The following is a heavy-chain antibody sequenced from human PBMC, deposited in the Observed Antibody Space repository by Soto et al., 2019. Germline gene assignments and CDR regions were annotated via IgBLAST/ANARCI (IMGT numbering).Heavy chain of an antibody. CDR3: ARAEGHIVVVTAAISVAYYYAMDL. V-gene: IGHV4-34*01. J-gene: IGHJ6*01. CDR2: INHSGST. D-gene: IGHD2-2*01. CDR1: GGSFSGYY. Sequence: SDTLSLTCAVYGGSFSGYYWSWIRQPPGKGLEWIGEINHSGSTNYNPSLKSRVTISVDTSKNQFSLKLSSVTAADTAVYYCARAEGHIVVVTAAISVAYYYAMDLCGQ.